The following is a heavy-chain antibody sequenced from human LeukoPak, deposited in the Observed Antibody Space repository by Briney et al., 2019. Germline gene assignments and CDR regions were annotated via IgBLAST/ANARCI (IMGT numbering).Heavy chain of an antibody. CDR3: AREDSSGYYYGRLDY. CDR1: GGSISSGSYY. V-gene: IGHV4-61*02. D-gene: IGHD3-22*01. CDR2: IYTSGST. J-gene: IGHJ4*02. Sequence: SQSLSLTCTVSGGSISSGSYYWSWIRQPAGKGLEWIGRIYTSGSTNYNPSLKSRVTISVDTSKNQFSLKLSSVTAADTAVYYCAREDSSGYYYGRLDYCGQGTLVTVSS.